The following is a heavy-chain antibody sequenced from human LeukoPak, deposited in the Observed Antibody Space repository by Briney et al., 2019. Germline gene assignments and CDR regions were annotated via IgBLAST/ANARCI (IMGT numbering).Heavy chain of an antibody. CDR1: GFTFSSYS. J-gene: IGHJ4*02. V-gene: IGHV3-21*04. CDR2: ISSSSSYI. D-gene: IGHD3-9*01. Sequence: GGSLRLSCAASGFTFSSYSMNWVRQAPGKGLEWVSSISSSSSYIYYADSVKGRFTISRDNAKNSLYLQMNSLRAEDTAVYYCARDPSGSKYYDILAYYFDYWGQGTLVTVSS. CDR3: ARDPSGSKYYDILAYYFDY.